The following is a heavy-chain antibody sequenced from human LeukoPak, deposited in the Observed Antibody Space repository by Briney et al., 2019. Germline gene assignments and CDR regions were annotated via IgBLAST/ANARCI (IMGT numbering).Heavy chain of an antibody. Sequence: PSETLSLTCAVSGASISSGGYSWSWIRQPPGKGLEWIGYIYHGGSTYYNPSLKSRVTISVDRSKNQFSLKLSSVTAADTAVYYCARDVLRWGQGTLVTVSS. CDR1: GASISSGGYS. J-gene: IGHJ4*02. CDR3: ARDVLR. V-gene: IGHV4-30-2*01. CDR2: IYHGGST.